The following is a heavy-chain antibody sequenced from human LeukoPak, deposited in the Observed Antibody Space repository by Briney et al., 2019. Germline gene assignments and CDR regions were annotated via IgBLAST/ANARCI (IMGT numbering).Heavy chain of an antibody. Sequence: PGGSLRLSCAASGFTFDDYAMHWVRQAPGKGLEWVSLISWDGGSTYYADSVKGRFTISRDNSKNSLYLQMNSLRAEDTALYYCAKDGSGSYWSPDYWGQGTLVTVSS. CDR1: GFTFDDYA. V-gene: IGHV3-43D*03. J-gene: IGHJ4*02. CDR3: AKDGSGSYWSPDY. CDR2: ISWDGGST. D-gene: IGHD3-10*01.